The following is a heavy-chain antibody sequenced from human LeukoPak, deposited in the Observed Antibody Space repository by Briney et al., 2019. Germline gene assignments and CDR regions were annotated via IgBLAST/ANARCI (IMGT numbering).Heavy chain of an antibody. CDR3: AREGFVRRGRYYFEH. D-gene: IGHD1-26*01. CDR1: GFTFSSYA. V-gene: IGHV3-23*01. Sequence: GGSLRLSCAASGFTFSSYAMNWARQAPGKGLEWVSGVSGTGGTTSYADSVKGRFTISRDNSKNTLYLQINSLRADDTAVYYCAREGFVRRGRYYFEHWGQGTLVTVSS. CDR2: VSGTGGTT. J-gene: IGHJ1*01.